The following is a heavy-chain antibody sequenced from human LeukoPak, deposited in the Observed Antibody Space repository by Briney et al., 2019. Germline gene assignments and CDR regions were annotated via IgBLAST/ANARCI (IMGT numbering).Heavy chain of an antibody. CDR1: GFTFSSYA. CDR2: ISGSGVST. Sequence: GSLRLSCAASGFTFSSYAMSWVRQAPGKGLEWVSTISGSGVSTYYADSVKGRFTISRDNSKNTLYLQIYSLRAEDTAVYYCAKAVTGYCSGGSCYFFDYWGRGTLVTVSS. D-gene: IGHD2-15*01. CDR3: AKAVTGYCSGGSCYFFDY. V-gene: IGHV3-23*01. J-gene: IGHJ4*02.